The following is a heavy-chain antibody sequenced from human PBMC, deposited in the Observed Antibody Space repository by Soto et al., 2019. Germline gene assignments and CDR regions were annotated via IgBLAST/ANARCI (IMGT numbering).Heavy chain of an antibody. CDR1: GFTFGGYT. CDR2: IRSKAYSGTT. D-gene: IGHD2-2*01. J-gene: IGHJ4*02. Sequence: PVGSLRLSCTASGFTFGGYTMSWVRQAPGKGLEWVGLIRSKAYSGTTEYAASVKGRSSISRDDSRSIAYLQMNSLKIEDTAVYYCTRGLASCASTRCHCENWGQGMLLTVSS. V-gene: IGHV3-49*04. CDR3: TRGLASCASTRCHCEN.